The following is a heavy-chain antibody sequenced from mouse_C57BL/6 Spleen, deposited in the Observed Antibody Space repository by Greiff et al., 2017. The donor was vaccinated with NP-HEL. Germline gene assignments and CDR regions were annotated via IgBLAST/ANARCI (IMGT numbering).Heavy chain of an antibody. J-gene: IGHJ4*01. V-gene: IGHV5-4*01. D-gene: IGHD2-4*01. Sequence: EVHLVESGGGLVKPGGSLKLSCAASGFTFSSYAMSWVRQTPEKRLEWVATISDGGSYTYYPDNVKGRFTISRDNAKNNLYLQMSHLKSEDTAMYYCARDAGLRNAMDYWGQGTSVTVSS. CDR3: ARDAGLRNAMDY. CDR2: ISDGGSYT. CDR1: GFTFSSYA.